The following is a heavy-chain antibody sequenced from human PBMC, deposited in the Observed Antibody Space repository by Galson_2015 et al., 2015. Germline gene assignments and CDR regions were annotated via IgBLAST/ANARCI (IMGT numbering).Heavy chain of an antibody. CDR3: AREGWYGDYVSGGVNGMDV. Sequence: SLRLSCAASGFTFSSYGMHWVRQAPGKGVEWVAVISYDGSNKYYADSVKGRFTISRDNSKNTLYLQMNSLRAEDTAVYYCAREGWYGDYVSGGVNGMDVWGQGATVTVSS. V-gene: IGHV3-30*03. CDR2: ISYDGSNK. J-gene: IGHJ6*02. CDR1: GFTFSSYG. D-gene: IGHD4-17*01.